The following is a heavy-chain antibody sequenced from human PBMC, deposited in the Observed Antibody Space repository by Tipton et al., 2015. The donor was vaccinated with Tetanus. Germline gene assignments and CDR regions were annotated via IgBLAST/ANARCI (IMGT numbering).Heavy chain of an antibody. Sequence: QLVQSGAEVKKPGESLKISCKGSGYSFTSYWIGWVRQMPGKGLEWMGIIYPGDSDTRYSPSFQGQVTISADKSISTAYLQWSSLKASDTAMYYCARPGYGYAEHYYCYGMDVWGQGTTVTVSS. CDR2: IYPGDSDT. CDR1: GYSFTSYW. V-gene: IGHV5-51*01. CDR3: ARPGYGYAEHYYCYGMDV. D-gene: IGHD5-18*01. J-gene: IGHJ6*02.